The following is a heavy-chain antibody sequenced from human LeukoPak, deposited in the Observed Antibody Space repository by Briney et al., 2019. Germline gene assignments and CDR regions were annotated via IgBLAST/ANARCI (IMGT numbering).Heavy chain of an antibody. CDR2: ISWNSGSI. Sequence: GGSLRLSCAASGFTFDDYARHWVRRAPGKGLEWVSGISWNSGSIGYADSVKGRFTISRDNAKNSLYLQMNSLRAEDTALYYCAKDISAHYYDSSGYLLDYWGQGTLVTVSS. J-gene: IGHJ4*02. V-gene: IGHV3-9*01. D-gene: IGHD3-22*01. CDR3: AKDISAHYYDSSGYLLDY. CDR1: GFTFDDYA.